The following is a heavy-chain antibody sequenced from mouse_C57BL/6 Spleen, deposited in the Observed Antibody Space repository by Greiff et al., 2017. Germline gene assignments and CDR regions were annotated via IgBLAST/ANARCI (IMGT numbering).Heavy chain of an antibody. CDR1: GYAFSSYW. CDR2: IYPGDGDT. V-gene: IGHV1-80*01. D-gene: IGHD1-1*02. CDR3: ASPLWNYAMDY. Sequence: VQLQESGAELVKPGASVKISCKASGYAFSSYWMNWVKQRPGKGLEWIGQIYPGDGDTNYHGKFKGKATLTADKSSSTAYMQLSSLTSEDPAVYFCASPLWNYAMDYWGQGTSVTVSS. J-gene: IGHJ4*01.